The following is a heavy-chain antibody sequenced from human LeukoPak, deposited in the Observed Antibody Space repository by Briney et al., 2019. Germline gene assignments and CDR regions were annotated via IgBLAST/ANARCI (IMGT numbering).Heavy chain of an antibody. V-gene: IGHV4-38-2*02. D-gene: IGHD3-22*01. CDR1: GYSISSGYY. Sequence: SETLSLTCTVSGYSISSGYYWGWIRQPPGKGLEWIGSIYHSGSTYYNPSLKSRVTISVDTSKNQFSLKLSSVTAADTAVYYCAREFYYDSSGVIAYWGQGTLVTVSS. CDR3: AREFYYDSSGVIAY. CDR2: IYHSGST. J-gene: IGHJ4*02.